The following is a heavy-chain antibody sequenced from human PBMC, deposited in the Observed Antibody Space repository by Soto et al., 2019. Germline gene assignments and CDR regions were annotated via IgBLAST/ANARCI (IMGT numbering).Heavy chain of an antibody. V-gene: IGHV3-23*01. CDR1: GFTFSSYA. CDR3: AKSQGGWYVFDY. J-gene: IGHJ4*02. Sequence: GGSLRLSCAASGFTFSSYAMSWVRQAPGKGLEWVSSISSSGGTTYYADSVKGRLTISRDNSRNTLYLQMNSLRAEDTAVYYCAKSQGGWYVFDYWGQGTLVTVS. D-gene: IGHD6-19*01. CDR2: ISSSGGTT.